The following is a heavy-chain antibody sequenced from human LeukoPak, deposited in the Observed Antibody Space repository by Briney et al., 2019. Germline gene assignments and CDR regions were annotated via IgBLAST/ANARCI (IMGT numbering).Heavy chain of an antibody. V-gene: IGHV3-74*01. Sequence: PGGSLRLSCAASGFTSSSYWMHWVRQAPGKGLVWVSRINSDGSSTSYADSVKGRFTISRDNAKNTLYLQMNSLRAEDTAVYYCARETGREVFDYWGQGTLVTVSS. D-gene: IGHD1-1*01. J-gene: IGHJ4*02. CDR2: INSDGSST. CDR3: ARETGREVFDY. CDR1: GFTSSSYW.